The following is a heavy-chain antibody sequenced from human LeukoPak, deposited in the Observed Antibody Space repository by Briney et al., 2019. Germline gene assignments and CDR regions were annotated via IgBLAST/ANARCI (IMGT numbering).Heavy chain of an antibody. CDR3: AKTEGGMYYDFWSGYYAAYYFDY. V-gene: IGHV3-23*01. J-gene: IGHJ4*02. CDR2: ISGSGGST. D-gene: IGHD3-3*01. CDR1: GFTFSSYA. Sequence: GGSLRLSCAASGFTFSSYAMSWVRQAPGEGLEWVSAISGSGGSTYYADSVKGRFTISRDNSKNTLYLQMNSLRAEDTAVYYCAKTEGGMYYDFWSGYYAAYYFDYWGQGTLVTVSS.